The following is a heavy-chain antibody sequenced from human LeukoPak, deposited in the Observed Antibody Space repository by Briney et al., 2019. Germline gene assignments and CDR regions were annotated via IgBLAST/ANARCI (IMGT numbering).Heavy chain of an antibody. Sequence: GGSLRLSCAASGFTFDDYAMHWVRQAPGKGLEWVSGITWNSDSVGYADSVTGRFTISRDNAKNSLYLQMNSLRAEDMALYYCAKGVYSTSGYPEDAFDIWGQGTMVTVSS. J-gene: IGHJ3*02. CDR2: ITWNSDSV. V-gene: IGHV3-9*03. D-gene: IGHD6-13*01. CDR3: AKGVYSTSGYPEDAFDI. CDR1: GFTFDDYA.